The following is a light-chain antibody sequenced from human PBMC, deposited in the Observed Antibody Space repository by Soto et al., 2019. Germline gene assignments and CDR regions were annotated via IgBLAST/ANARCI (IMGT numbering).Light chain of an antibody. J-gene: IGKJ1*01. CDR2: DAS. Sequence: DIQMTQSPSSLSPSVGDMVTITFRASRSISDWLACYQQKPGKAPELLIFDASNLKSGVSSRFSGSGSGTEFTLTISRLQPDDVATYYCLQYSSHSWTFGQGTKVDIK. V-gene: IGKV1-5*01. CDR1: RSISDW. CDR3: LQYSSHSWT.